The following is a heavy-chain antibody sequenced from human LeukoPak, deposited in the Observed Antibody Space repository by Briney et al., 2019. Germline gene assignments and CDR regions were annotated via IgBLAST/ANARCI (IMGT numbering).Heavy chain of an antibody. CDR2: INPNSGDT. CDR3: ARVFKTTPGNYFDY. J-gene: IGHJ4*02. D-gene: IGHD4-17*01. CDR1: GYTFTGYY. Sequence: ASVKVSCKASGYTFTGYYIHWVRQAPGQGLEWMGWINPNSGDTNYAQKFQGRVTMTRDTSISTAYMELSRLRSDDTAVYYCARVFKTTPGNYFDYWGQGTLVTVSS. V-gene: IGHV1-2*02.